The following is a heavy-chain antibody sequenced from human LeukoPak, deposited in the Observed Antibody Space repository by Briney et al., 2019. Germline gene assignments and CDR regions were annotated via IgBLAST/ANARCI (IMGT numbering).Heavy chain of an antibody. D-gene: IGHD3-22*01. CDR3: AKATDYYDTSGYSAFDY. V-gene: IGHV3-30*02. J-gene: IGHJ4*02. CDR1: GFTFSSYG. Sequence: GGSLRLSRAASGFTFSSYGMHWVRQAPGKGLEWVAFIRYDGSNKYYADSVKGRFSISRDNSKNTLYLQMNSLRAEDTAVFHCAKATDYYDTSGYSAFDYWGQGTLVTVSS. CDR2: IRYDGSNK.